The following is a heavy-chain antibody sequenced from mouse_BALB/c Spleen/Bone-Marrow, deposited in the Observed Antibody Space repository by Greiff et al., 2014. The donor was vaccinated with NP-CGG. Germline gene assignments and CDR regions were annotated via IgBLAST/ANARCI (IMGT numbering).Heavy chain of an antibody. J-gene: IGHJ4*01. Sequence: QVQLKQSGAELMKPGASMKISCKATGYTFSSYWIEWVKQRPGHGLEWIGEILPGSVSTNYSERFKGKATFTADTSSNTAYMQLSSLTSEDSAVYYCARAYYVNYDAMDYWGQGTSVTVSS. CDR2: ILPGSVST. V-gene: IGHV1-9*01. CDR1: GYTFSSYW. D-gene: IGHD2-10*01. CDR3: ARAYYVNYDAMDY.